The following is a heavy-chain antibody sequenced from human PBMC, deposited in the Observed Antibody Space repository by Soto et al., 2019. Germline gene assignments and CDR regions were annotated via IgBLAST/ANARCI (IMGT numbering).Heavy chain of an antibody. J-gene: IGHJ3*01. CDR3: ARGNALDV. CDR1: GDSVSSDITS. Sequence: PSQTLSLTCAICGDSVSSDITSWNWIRQSPSRGLEWLGRTYYRSKWFHDYAASVKSRITINPDTSKNQFSQELNSMTPEDTAVYYCARGNALDVWGQGTVVTVSS. V-gene: IGHV6-1*01. D-gene: IGHD3-10*01. CDR2: TYYRSKWFH.